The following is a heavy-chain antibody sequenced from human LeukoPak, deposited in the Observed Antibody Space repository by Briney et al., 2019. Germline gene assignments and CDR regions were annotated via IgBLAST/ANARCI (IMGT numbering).Heavy chain of an antibody. Sequence: SETLSLTCTVSGGSISSYYWSWIRQPPGKGLEWIGYIYDSGSTNYNPSLKSRVTMSVDTSKNQLSLKLSSVTAADTAVHYCARERRYYDSTGYYAANLDYWGQGTLVTVSS. D-gene: IGHD3-22*01. CDR1: GGSISSYY. CDR2: IYDSGST. CDR3: ARERRYYDSTGYYAANLDY. J-gene: IGHJ4*02. V-gene: IGHV4-59*01.